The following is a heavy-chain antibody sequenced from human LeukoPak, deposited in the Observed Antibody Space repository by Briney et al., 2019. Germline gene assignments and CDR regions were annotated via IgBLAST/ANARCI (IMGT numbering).Heavy chain of an antibody. V-gene: IGHV3-21*01. Sequence: PGGSLRLSCAASGFTFSSYSMNWVRQAPGKGLEWVSSISSSSSYIYYADSVKGRFTISRDNAKNSLYLQMNSLRAEDTAVYYCARDRDCSSTSCPIDYWGQGNLVTVSS. CDR3: ARDRDCSSTSCPIDY. CDR2: ISSSSSYI. D-gene: IGHD2-2*01. CDR1: GFTFSSYS. J-gene: IGHJ4*02.